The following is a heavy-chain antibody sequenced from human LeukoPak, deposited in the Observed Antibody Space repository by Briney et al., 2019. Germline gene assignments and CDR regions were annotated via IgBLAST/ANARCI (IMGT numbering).Heavy chain of an antibody. CDR3: STLGLIGVYAFDI. CDR1: GFTFSTPW. J-gene: IGHJ3*02. V-gene: IGHV3-15*01. D-gene: IGHD3-3*01. CDR2: IKSKSDGGTT. Sequence: GGSLRLSCAASGFTFSTPWMTWVRQAPGKGLEWVGLIKSKSDGGTTDHAAPVKGRFSISRDDSKNTLYLQMNSLKTEDTAVYYCSTLGLIGVYAFDIWGQRWMVSASS.